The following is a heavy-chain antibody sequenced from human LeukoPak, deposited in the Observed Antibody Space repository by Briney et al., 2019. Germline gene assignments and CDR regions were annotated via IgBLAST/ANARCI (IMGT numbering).Heavy chain of an antibody. Sequence: GGTLRLSCAASGFTFSSYGMSWVRQAPGKGLEWVSAISGSGGSTYYADSVKGRFTISRDNSKNTLYLQMNSLRAEDTAVYYCAKDRATMMGTSAFDIWGQGTMVTVSS. CDR2: ISGSGGST. V-gene: IGHV3-23*01. CDR3: AKDRATMMGTSAFDI. CDR1: GFTFSSYG. D-gene: IGHD3-22*01. J-gene: IGHJ3*02.